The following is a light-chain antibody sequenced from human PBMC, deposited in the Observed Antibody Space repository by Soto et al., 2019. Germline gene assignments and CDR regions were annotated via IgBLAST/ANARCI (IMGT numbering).Light chain of an antibody. V-gene: IGKV3-11*01. J-gene: IGKJ5*01. CDR1: QSVSSY. Sequence: IVLTQSPATLSLYQGERATLSCRASQSVSSYLAWYQQKPGQAPRLLIYDVSNRATGIPARFSGSGSGTDFTLTISSLEPEDFAVYYCQQRNYWQVTFGQGTRLENK. CDR3: QQRNYWQVT. CDR2: DVS.